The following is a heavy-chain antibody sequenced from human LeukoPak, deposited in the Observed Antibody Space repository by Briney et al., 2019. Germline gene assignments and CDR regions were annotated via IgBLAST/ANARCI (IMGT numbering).Heavy chain of an antibody. Sequence: GGSLRLSCAASGFTFSTYAMSWVRQAPGKGLEWVSTVSGRGDNTYYADSVKGRLTISRDNSRNTLSLQVNSLRAEDTAVYYCARAVRIIDMAFDYWGQGALVTVSS. CDR3: ARAVRIIDMAFDY. CDR2: VSGRGDNT. J-gene: IGHJ4*02. CDR1: GFTFSTYA. V-gene: IGHV3-23*01. D-gene: IGHD5-24*01.